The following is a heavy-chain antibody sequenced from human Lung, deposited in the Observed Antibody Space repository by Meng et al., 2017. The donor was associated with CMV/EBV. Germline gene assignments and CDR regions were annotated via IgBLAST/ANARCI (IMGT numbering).Heavy chain of an antibody. V-gene: IGHV4-59*11. CDR3: ARADECCGKYYCDKVAFDV. CDR1: GDSIGRRY. J-gene: IGHJ3*01. CDR2: ISDSRKI. D-gene: IGHD1-26*01. Sequence: SXTLSLXCTVSGDSIGRRYWGWIRQPPGKGLEWVGDISDSRKINYNASLKNRVTISLDTSRNQFSLKLDSVTTADTAVYFCARADECCGKYYCDKVAFDVXGQGXVVTVSS.